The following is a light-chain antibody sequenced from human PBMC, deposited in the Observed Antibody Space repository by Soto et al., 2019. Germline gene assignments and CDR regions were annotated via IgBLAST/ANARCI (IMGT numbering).Light chain of an antibody. CDR1: QSISRL. V-gene: IGKV1-5*01. CDR3: QQYSFYYT. CDR2: ETS. J-gene: IGKJ2*01. Sequence: DIQMTQSPSTLSASVGDRVTITCRASQSISRLLAWYQQKPGKAPKLLITETSKLESGVPSRFSGSGSGTDFTLTISSLQPDDFATYYCQQYSFYYTFGQGTNLEIK.